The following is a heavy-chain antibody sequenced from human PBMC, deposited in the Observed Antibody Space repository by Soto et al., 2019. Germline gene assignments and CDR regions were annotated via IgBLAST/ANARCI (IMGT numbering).Heavy chain of an antibody. CDR1: GFTFNTYG. Sequence: GGSLRLSCAASGFTFNTYGMTWVRQAPGKGLEWVSTVSGSGGGTYYADSVKGRFTISRVNSKNTMYLQMSNLRAEDTAVYFCARIGPYCGGDCYPDFDFWGLGTPVTVSS. CDR2: VSGSGGGT. J-gene: IGHJ4*02. V-gene: IGHV3-23*01. D-gene: IGHD2-21*02. CDR3: ARIGPYCGGDCYPDFDF.